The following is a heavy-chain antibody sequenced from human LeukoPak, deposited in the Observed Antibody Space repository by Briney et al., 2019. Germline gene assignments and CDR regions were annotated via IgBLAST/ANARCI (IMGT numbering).Heavy chain of an antibody. CDR2: IFYSGDT. V-gene: IGHV4-39*01. CDR1: GGSISSNAYY. D-gene: IGHD5-18*01. J-gene: IGHJ4*02. CDR3: GRHGGNSYGFLFFDY. Sequence: SETLSLTCTVSGGSISSNAYYWGWIRQPPGKGLEWIGSIFYSGDTFYEPSLKGRVTIPADASKNQLSLKMNFETAADTAIYYCGRHGGNSYGFLFFDYWGQGTLVSVSS.